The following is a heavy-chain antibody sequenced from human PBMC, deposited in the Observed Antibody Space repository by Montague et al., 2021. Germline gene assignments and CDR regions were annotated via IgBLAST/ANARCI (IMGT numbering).Heavy chain of an antibody. J-gene: IGHJ6*03. V-gene: IGHV3-23*01. CDR2: IFGDGCGT. CDR3: EKNRGAAEHYHYYMDV. CDR1: GFPFRTYA. D-gene: IGHD1-26*01. Sequence: SLRLSCAASGFPFRTYAMSWVRQAPGKGLQWVSLIFGDGCGTFYEDSVAGRFTISRDNSKNILSLQMNSLRVDDTAVYYCEKNRGAAEHYHYYMDVWGKGTTVIVSS.